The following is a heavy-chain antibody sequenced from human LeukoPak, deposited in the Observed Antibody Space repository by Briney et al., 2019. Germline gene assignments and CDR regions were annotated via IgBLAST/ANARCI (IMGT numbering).Heavy chain of an antibody. CDR1: GFTFSSYG. Sequence: PGRSLRLSCAASGFTFSSYGMHWVRQAPGQGLEWMGGIIPIFGTANYAQKFQGRVTITADESTSTAYMELSSLRSEDTAVYYCASNYYDSSGKTEPWGQGTLVTVSS. CDR2: IIPIFGTA. V-gene: IGHV1-69*01. CDR3: ASNYYDSSGKTEP. J-gene: IGHJ5*02. D-gene: IGHD3-22*01.